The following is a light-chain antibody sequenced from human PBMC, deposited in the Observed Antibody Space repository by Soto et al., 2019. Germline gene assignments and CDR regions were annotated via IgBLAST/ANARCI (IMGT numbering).Light chain of an antibody. V-gene: IGLV2-14*01. CDR2: DVS. CDR1: SSDVGGYNY. Sequence: QSALTQPASVSGCPGQSITISCTGTSSDVGGYNYASWYQQHPGKAPKLMIYDVSNRPSGVSNRFSGSKSGNTASLTISGLQAEDEADYYCSSYTSSILFGGGTKLTVL. J-gene: IGLJ2*01. CDR3: SSYTSSIL.